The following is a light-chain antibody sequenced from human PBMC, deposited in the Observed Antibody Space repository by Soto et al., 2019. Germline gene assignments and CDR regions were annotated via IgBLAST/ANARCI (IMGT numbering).Light chain of an antibody. CDR2: GAS. CDR1: QSLSSN. J-gene: IGKJ5*01. Sequence: DIVMTQSPATLSVSPGERATLSCRASQSLSSNLAWYLQKPGQAPRLLIYGASSRATGIPDRFSGSGSGTDFSLTIRRLEPEDFTRYYCQQYVGSPITFGQGTRLEIK. V-gene: IGKV3-20*01. CDR3: QQYVGSPIT.